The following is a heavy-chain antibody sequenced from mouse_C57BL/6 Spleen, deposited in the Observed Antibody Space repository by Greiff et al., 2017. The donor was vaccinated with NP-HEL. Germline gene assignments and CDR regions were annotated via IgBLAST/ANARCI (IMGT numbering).Heavy chain of an antibody. D-gene: IGHD1-3*01. CDR1: GYTFTSYW. CDR3: ARRKLYYAMDY. J-gene: IGHJ4*01. CDR2: IDPSDSYT. Sequence: VQLQQPGAELVMPGASVKLSCKASGYTFTSYWMHWVKQRPGQGLEWIGEIDPSDSYTNYNQKFKGKSTLTVDKSSSTAYMQLSSLTSEDSAVYYCARRKLYYAMDYWGQGTSVTVSS. V-gene: IGHV1-69*01.